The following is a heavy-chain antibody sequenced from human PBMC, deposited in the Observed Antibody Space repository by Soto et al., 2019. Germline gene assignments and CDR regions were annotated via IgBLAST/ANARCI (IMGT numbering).Heavy chain of an antibody. D-gene: IGHD3-3*01. CDR3: ASLLHDERGYYYFDY. V-gene: IGHV4-39*02. J-gene: IGHJ4*02. CDR1: GGSISSTNHY. CDR2: IYYSGSL. Sequence: QLQLQESGPGVVNPSETLSLTCSVSGGSISSTNHYWGWIRQSPGKGLEWMGSIYYSGSLYHNPSLKSRVSISIDPSKKHFSLKLSFVTAADTAVYYCASLLHDERGYYYFDYWGQGTLVTVSS.